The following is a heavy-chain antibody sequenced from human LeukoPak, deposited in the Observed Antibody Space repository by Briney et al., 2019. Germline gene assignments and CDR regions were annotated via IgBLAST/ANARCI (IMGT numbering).Heavy chain of an antibody. CDR2: IWYDGSNK. CDR1: GFTFSSYG. D-gene: IGHD2-15*01. J-gene: IGHJ3*02. Sequence: GRSLRLSCAASGFTFSSYGMHWVRQAPGKGLEWVAVIWYDGSNKYYADSVKGRFTISRDNSKNTLYLQMNSLRAEDTAVYYCARDGTIVVVVAATPSGAFDIWGQGTMVTVSS. V-gene: IGHV3-33*01. CDR3: ARDGTIVVVVAATPSGAFDI.